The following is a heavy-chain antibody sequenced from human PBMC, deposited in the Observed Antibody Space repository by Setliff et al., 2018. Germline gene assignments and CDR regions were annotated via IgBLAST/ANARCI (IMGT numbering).Heavy chain of an antibody. D-gene: IGHD4-17*01. J-gene: IGHJ3*02. V-gene: IGHV1-18*01. CDR3: ARDYGASDGFDI. Sequence: ASVKVSCKASGYPFTSNSMHWVRQAPGQRLEWMGWISAYNGNTNYVQKLQGRVTMTTDTSTSTAYMELRSLRSDDTAVYYCARDYGASDGFDIWGQGTMVTVSS. CDR2: ISAYNGNT. CDR1: GYPFTSNS.